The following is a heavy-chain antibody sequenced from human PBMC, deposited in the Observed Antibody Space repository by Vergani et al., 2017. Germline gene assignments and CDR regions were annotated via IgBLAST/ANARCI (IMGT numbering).Heavy chain of an antibody. CDR1: GFSFSSFG. Sequence: QVQLVESGGGVVQPGGSLRLSCAASGFSFSSFGTHWVRQAPGKGLEWVTFIRYDGSNKYYADSVKGRFTISRDNSKNTVYLQMNSLRTGDTAVYYCAKDGLAYGSGSWYYWGRGTLVTVSS. D-gene: IGHD3-10*01. CDR3: AKDGLAYGSGSWYY. CDR2: IRYDGSNK. V-gene: IGHV3-30*02. J-gene: IGHJ4*02.